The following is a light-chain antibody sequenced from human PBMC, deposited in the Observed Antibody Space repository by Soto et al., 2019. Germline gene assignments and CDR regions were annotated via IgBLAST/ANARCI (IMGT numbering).Light chain of an antibody. J-gene: IGLJ1*01. CDR3: SSYTGTSTFV. Sequence: QSALTQPASVSGSPGQSITISCTGTSSDVGGYDYVSWYQQLPGKAPKLMIYDVNNRPSGVSNRFSGSKPGNTASLTISGLQAEDEADYYCSSYTGTSTFVFGGGTKVTVL. V-gene: IGLV2-14*01. CDR2: DVN. CDR1: SSDVGGYDY.